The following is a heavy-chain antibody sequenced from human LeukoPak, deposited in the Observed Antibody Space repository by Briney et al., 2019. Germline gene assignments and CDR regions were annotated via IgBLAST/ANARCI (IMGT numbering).Heavy chain of an antibody. Sequence: ASVKVSCKASGYTFTSYGISWVRQAPGQGLEWMGWISAYNGNTNYAQKLQGRVTMTTDTSTSTAYMELRSLRSDDTAVYYCARDNDYYGSENAFDIWGQGTMVTVSS. J-gene: IGHJ3*02. D-gene: IGHD3-10*01. CDR1: GYTFTSYG. CDR3: ARDNDYYGSENAFDI. V-gene: IGHV1-18*01. CDR2: ISAYNGNT.